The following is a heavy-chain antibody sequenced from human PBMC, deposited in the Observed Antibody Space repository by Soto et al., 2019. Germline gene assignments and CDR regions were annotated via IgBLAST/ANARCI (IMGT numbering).Heavy chain of an antibody. D-gene: IGHD6-19*01. Sequence: GGSLRLSCAASGFTFSSYGMHWVRQAPGKGLEWVAVILYDGSKKYYADSVKGRFTISRDNSKNTLYLQMSSLRAEDTALYYCVKDGSSGWPYFDDMDVWGQGTTVTVSS. CDR1: GFTFSSYG. CDR3: VKDGSSGWPYFDDMDV. CDR2: ILYDGSKK. V-gene: IGHV3-30*18. J-gene: IGHJ6*02.